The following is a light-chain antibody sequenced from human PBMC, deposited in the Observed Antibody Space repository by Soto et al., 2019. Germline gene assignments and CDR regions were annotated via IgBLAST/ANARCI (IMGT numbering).Light chain of an antibody. CDR3: SSYTSSSRPLV. CDR1: SSDVGGYNY. J-gene: IGLJ1*01. V-gene: IGLV2-14*01. Sequence: QSVLAQPASVSGSPGQSITISCTGTSSDVGGYNYVSWYQQHPGKAPKLMIYEVSNRPSGVSNRFSGSKSGNTASLTISGLQAEDEADYYCSSYTSSSRPLVFGTGTEVTVL. CDR2: EVS.